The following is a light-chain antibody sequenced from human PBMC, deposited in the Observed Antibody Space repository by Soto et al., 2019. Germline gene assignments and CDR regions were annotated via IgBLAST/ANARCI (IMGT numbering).Light chain of an antibody. CDR2: GAS. V-gene: IGKV3-20*01. Sequence: EIVLTQSPGTLSLSPGARATLSCRASQSVSSNNLAWYQQRPGQAPRVVIYGASTRATGIPERFSGSGSVTDFTLTISRLEPEDFAVYYCQQYCRSPFTFGPGTKVDIK. CDR3: QQYCRSPFT. CDR1: QSVSSNN. J-gene: IGKJ3*01.